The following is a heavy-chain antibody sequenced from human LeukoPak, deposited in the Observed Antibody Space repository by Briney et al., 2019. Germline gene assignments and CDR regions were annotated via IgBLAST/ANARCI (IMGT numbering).Heavy chain of an antibody. CDR1: GFTFDDYA. J-gene: IGHJ5*02. CDR2: ISWNSGSI. Sequence: PGRSLTLPCAASGFTFDDYAMHWVRQAPGKGLEWVAGISWNSGSIVYTDSMKGRFTISRDNAKNYLYLQINSLRDEDTALYYCAKGRDKYQLLSTNRFDPWGQGTLVTVSS. D-gene: IGHD2-2*01. V-gene: IGHV3-9*01. CDR3: AKGRDKYQLLSTNRFDP.